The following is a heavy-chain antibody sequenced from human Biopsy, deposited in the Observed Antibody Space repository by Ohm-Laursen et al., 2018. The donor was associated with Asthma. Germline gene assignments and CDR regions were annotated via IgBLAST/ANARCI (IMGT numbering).Heavy chain of an antibody. CDR3: ARPSPNRDILYYYYHMGV. CDR2: IIPLYRTV. CDR1: GDIFSVFG. Sequence: ASVKVSCKPSGDIFSVFGVNWVRQAPGQGLEWMGEIIPLYRTVNYAQRFQGRVTITADIFTRTVYMELSGLRFDDTAIYYCARPSPNRDILYYYYHMGVWGQGTTVIVSS. J-gene: IGHJ6*02. V-gene: IGHV1-69*06. D-gene: IGHD3-3*02.